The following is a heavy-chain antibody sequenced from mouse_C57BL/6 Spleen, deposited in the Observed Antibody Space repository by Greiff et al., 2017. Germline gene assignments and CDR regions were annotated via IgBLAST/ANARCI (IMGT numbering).Heavy chain of an antibody. D-gene: IGHD1-1*01. V-gene: IGHV1-53*01. Sequence: QVQLQQPGTELVKPGASVKLSCKASGYTFTSYWMHWVKQRPGQGLGLIGNINPSNGGTNYNEKFKSKATLTVDKSSSAAYVQLSSLTSEDSAVYYCAKSYYGSSHWFFDVWGTGTTVTVSS. CDR2: INPSNGGT. J-gene: IGHJ1*03. CDR3: AKSYYGSSHWFFDV. CDR1: GYTFTSYW.